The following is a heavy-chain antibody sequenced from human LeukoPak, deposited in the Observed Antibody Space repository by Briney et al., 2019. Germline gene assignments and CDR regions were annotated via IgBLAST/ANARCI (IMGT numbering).Heavy chain of an antibody. Sequence: GGSLRLSCAASGFTFDDYAMHWVRHAPGKGLEWVSLISGDGGSTYYADSVKGRFTISRDNSKNSLYLQMNSLRTEDTALYYCAKDPVSAWYDFWSGYYPSFDYWGQGTLVTVSS. CDR2: ISGDGGST. D-gene: IGHD3-3*01. CDR3: AKDPVSAWYDFWSGYYPSFDY. CDR1: GFTFDDYA. J-gene: IGHJ4*02. V-gene: IGHV3-43*02.